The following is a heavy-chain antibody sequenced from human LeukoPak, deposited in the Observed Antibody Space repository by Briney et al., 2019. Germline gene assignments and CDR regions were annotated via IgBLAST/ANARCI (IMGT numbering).Heavy chain of an antibody. CDR3: ARGPELDAFDI. D-gene: IGHD1-14*01. J-gene: IGHJ3*02. CDR1: GGSFSGYY. V-gene: IGHV4-34*01. CDR2: INHSGST. Sequence: SETLSLTCAVYGGSFSGYYWSWIRQPPGKGLEWIGEINHSGSTNYNPSLKSRVTISVDTSKNQFSLKLSSVTAADTAVYYCARGPELDAFDIWGQGTMVTVSS.